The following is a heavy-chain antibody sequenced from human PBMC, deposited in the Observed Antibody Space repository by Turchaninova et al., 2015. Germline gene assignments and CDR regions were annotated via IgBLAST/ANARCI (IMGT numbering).Heavy chain of an antibody. CDR1: GFPFCPFL. D-gene: IGHD2-8*01. CDR2: KKQDGSEV. CDR3: ARVMHGSVYPYYYGIDV. J-gene: IGHJ6*02. Sequence: EVQLVESGGGLVQPGGSLRLSCAVSGFPFCPFLMNWVRQAPGKGVEWVGDKKQDGSEVFYVESGKARFTLPRDTPTNSLYLQMNSLRAEDTAVYYCARVMHGSVYPYYYGIDVWGQGTTVTVSS. V-gene: IGHV3-7*03.